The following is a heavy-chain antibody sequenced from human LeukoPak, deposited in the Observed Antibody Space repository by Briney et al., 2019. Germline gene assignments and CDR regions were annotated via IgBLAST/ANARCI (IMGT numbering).Heavy chain of an antibody. CDR1: GGSFSGYY. V-gene: IGHV4-34*01. D-gene: IGHD5-24*01. Sequence: SETLSLTCAVYGGSFSGYYWSWIRQPPGKGLEWSGEINHSGSTNYNPSLKSRVTISVDTSKNQFSLKLSSVTAADTAVYYCARGNGRWLQLRSYNWFDPWGQGTLVTVSS. CDR3: ARGNGRWLQLRSYNWFDP. J-gene: IGHJ5*02. CDR2: INHSGST.